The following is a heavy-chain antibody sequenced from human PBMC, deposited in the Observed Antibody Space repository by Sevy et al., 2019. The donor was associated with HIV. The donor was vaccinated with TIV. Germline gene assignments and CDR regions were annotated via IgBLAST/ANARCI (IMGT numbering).Heavy chain of an antibody. CDR3: AREGCTKPHDY. V-gene: IGHV3-23*01. CDR2: LCFGCGEI. D-gene: IGHD2-8*01. J-gene: IGHJ4*02. Sequence: GGSLRLSCAASGFTFSKYSMSWVRQPPGKGLGWVSTLCFGCGEINYADSVKGRFTISRDNSKSSVYLQMNNLRPEDTAGYYCAREGCTKPHDYWGQGTLVTVSS. CDR1: GFTFSKYS.